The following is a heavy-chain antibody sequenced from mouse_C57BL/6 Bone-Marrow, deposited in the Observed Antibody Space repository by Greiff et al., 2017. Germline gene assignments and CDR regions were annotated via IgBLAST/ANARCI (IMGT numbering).Heavy chain of an antibody. J-gene: IGHJ1*03. CDR1: GYTLPDYN. Sequence: VQLKQSGPELVKPGASVKMSCKASGYTLPDYNMHWVKQSHGKSLEWIGYISPNKGGTRYNQKFKGKATLTVNKSSSTAYMELRSLTSEDSAVYDCARKGLTTVEGYFDVWGTGTTVTVSS. CDR3: ARKGLTTVEGYFDV. CDR2: ISPNKGGT. D-gene: IGHD1-1*01. V-gene: IGHV1-22*01.